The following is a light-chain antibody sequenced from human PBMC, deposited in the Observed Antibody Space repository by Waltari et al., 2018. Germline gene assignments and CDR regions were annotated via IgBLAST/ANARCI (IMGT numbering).Light chain of an antibody. CDR1: QSVSSN. J-gene: IGKJ1*01. V-gene: IGKV3-15*01. CDR2: GAS. Sequence: EIVMTQSPATLSVSPGERATLSCRATQSVSSNLAWYQQKPGQAPRLLIYGASTRATGIPARFSGSGSGTEFILTIGSLQSEDFVVYYCQQYNDWPRTFGQGTKVEIK. CDR3: QQYNDWPRT.